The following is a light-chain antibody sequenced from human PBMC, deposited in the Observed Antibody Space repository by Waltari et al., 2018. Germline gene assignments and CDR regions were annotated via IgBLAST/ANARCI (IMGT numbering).Light chain of an antibody. V-gene: IGKV3-15*01. J-gene: IGKJ4*01. CDR1: QSISST. CDR2: DAS. CDR3: QQYNRWPPLT. Sequence: DILMTQSPAALSVSPGERATFSCRASQSISSTLAWYQQKPGQAPRLLIFDASTRATGVPARFRGSGSGTEFTLTISSLQSEDSAIYYCQQYNRWPPLTFGGGTKVEIK.